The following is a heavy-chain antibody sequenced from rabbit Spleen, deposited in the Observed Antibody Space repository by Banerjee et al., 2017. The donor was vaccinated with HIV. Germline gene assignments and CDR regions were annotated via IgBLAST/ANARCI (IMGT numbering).Heavy chain of an antibody. J-gene: IGHJ4*01. CDR3: ARGSAAMTMVITGFYLNL. D-gene: IGHD2-1*01. Sequence: QSLEESGGDLVKPGASLTLTCTASGVSFSTNHYMCWVRQAPGKGLEWIACIYADRSGSTYYANWAKGRFTISRTSSTTVTLEMTSLTAADTATYFCARGSAAMTMVITGFYLNLWGPGTLVTVS. CDR1: GVSFSTNHY. V-gene: IGHV1S40*01. CDR2: IYADRSGST.